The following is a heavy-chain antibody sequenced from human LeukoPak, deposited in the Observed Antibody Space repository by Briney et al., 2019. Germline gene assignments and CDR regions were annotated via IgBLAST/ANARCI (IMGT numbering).Heavy chain of an antibody. D-gene: IGHD6-19*01. CDR1: VFTFSGYS. V-gene: IGHV3-21*01. CDR2: ISRSATYL. J-gene: IGHJ3*02. Sequence: VKPGGSLRLSCAASVFTFSGYSMNWVRQAPGKGLEWVSSISRSATYLYYADSLQGRFTVSRDDAKSSLYLQMNSLSAEDTAVYYCARHVYSSGWGAFDIWGQGTMVTVSS. CDR3: ARHVYSSGWGAFDI.